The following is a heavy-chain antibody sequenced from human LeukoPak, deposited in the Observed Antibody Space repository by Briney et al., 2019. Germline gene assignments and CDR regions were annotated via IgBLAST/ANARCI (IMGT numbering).Heavy chain of an antibody. CDR1: GGSITSYY. V-gene: IGHV4-59*12. Sequence: PSETLSLTCTVSGGSITSYYWSWIRQPPGKGLEWIGSIYYSGSTNYNPSLKSRVTISLDTSRNQFSLKLNSVTAADTAVYYCAKSNGYGLVDIWGQGTMVTVSS. J-gene: IGHJ3*02. CDR2: IYYSGST. CDR3: AKSNGYGLVDI. D-gene: IGHD3-10*01.